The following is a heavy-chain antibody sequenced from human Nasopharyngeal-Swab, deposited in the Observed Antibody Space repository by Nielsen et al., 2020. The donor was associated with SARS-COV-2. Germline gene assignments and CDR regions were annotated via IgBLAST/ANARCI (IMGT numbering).Heavy chain of an antibody. J-gene: IGHJ6*02. CDR3: AREWGYYDSSGLNYYYYGMDV. V-gene: IGHV1-69*13. Sequence: SVKVSCKASGGTFSSYAISWVRQAPGQGLEWMGGIIPIFGTANYAQKFQGRVTITADESTSTAYMELSSLRAEDTAVYYCAREWGYYDSSGLNYYYYGMDVWGQGTTVTVSS. CDR1: GGTFSSYA. CDR2: IIPIFGTA. D-gene: IGHD3-22*01.